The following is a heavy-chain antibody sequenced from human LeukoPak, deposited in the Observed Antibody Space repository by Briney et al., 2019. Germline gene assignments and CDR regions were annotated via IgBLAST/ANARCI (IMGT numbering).Heavy chain of an antibody. CDR3: ARYRDSSGYNDY. Sequence: ASVKVSCKASGHTFTASYVHWVRQAPGQGLEWMGRINPSSGDTNYAQKFQGRVTMTRDTSISTAYMELSRLRSDDTAVYYCARYRDSSGYNDYWGQGTLVTVSS. CDR2: INPSSGDT. CDR1: GHTFTASY. J-gene: IGHJ4*02. D-gene: IGHD3-22*01. V-gene: IGHV1-2*02.